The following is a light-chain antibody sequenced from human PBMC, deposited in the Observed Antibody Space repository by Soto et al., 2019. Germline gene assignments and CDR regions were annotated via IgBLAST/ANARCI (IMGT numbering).Light chain of an antibody. V-gene: IGKV1-9*01. CDR3: QQHNNYPFT. J-gene: IGKJ4*01. CDR2: AAS. CDR1: QGVSRY. Sequence: DIQLTQSPSFLSASVGDRVAITCRASQGVSRYVAWYQQKPGKPPALLIYAASTLQSGLPPRFSGSASGTEFTLTIDSQPAEDVATYYCQQHNNYPFTFGGGTKVDVK.